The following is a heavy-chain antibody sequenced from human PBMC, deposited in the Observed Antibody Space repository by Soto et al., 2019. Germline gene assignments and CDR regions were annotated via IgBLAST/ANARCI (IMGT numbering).Heavy chain of an antibody. J-gene: IGHJ6*02. CDR1: GLAFGNYA. V-gene: IGHV3-23*01. CDR3: AKDRAFNYFYGMDV. Sequence: GGSLRLSCRASGLAFGNYAMNWVRQVPGRGLEWVAGVNTNGRSTYYADSVRGRFTISRDNSKITMYLQMNSLRAEDTAVYYCAKDRAFNYFYGMDVWGQGTTVTVYS. CDR2: VNTNGRST. D-gene: IGHD3-10*01.